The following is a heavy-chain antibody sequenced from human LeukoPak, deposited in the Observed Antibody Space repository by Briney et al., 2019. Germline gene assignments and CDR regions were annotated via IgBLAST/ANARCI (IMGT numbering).Heavy chain of an antibody. V-gene: IGHV3-48*03. Sequence: PGGSLRLSCAASGFTFSSYEMNWVRQAPGKGLEWVSYISSSGSTIYYADSVKGRFTISRDNAKNSLYLQMNSLRAEDTAVYYCARDPRGYVILTGYYDYYYYYGMDVWGKGTTVTVSS. J-gene: IGHJ6*04. CDR2: ISSSGSTI. D-gene: IGHD3-9*01. CDR3: ARDPRGYVILTGYYDYYYYYGMDV. CDR1: GFTFSSYE.